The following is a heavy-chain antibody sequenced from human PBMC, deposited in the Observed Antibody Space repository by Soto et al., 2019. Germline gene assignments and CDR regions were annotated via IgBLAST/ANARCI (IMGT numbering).Heavy chain of an antibody. CDR3: ARDYFRSETRPFKFRVVPAPPPVTGYMDV. CDR1: GFTFSSYA. CDR2: INAGNGKR. J-gene: IGHJ6*03. Sequence: GASVKVSCKASGFTFSSYAIHWVRQAPGQRPEWMGWINAGNGKRKFSQKFQDRVTFTGDTSASTAYMELSSLRSEDTAIYYCARDYFRSETRPFKFRVVPAPPPVTGYMDVWGKGTTVPVSS. D-gene: IGHD3-3*01. V-gene: IGHV1-3*01.